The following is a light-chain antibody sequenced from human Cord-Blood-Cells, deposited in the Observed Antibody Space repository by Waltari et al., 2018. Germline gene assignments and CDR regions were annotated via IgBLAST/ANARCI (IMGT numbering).Light chain of an antibody. CDR1: QSVSSSY. Sequence: EIVLTQSPGTLSLSPGERANLSCRASQSVSSSYFAWYQQKPGQAPRLLIYGASSRATGIPDRFSGSRSGTDFTLTISRLEPEDFAVYYCQQYGSSPPWTFGQGTNVEIK. CDR2: GAS. J-gene: IGKJ1*01. V-gene: IGKV3-20*01. CDR3: QQYGSSPPWT.